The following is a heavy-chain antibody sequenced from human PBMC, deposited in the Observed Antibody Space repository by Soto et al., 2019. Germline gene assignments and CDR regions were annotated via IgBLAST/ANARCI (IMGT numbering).Heavy chain of an antibody. Sequence: PSETLSLTCNVSGDSIRSYYWSWIRQPPGKGLEWIGYMYYSGTNNYNPSLKSRVTISVDASKNQFSLKLSSVTAADTAVYYCARHVYGVFGWFDPWGQGTLVTVSS. J-gene: IGHJ5*02. CDR1: GDSIRSYY. D-gene: IGHD4-17*01. CDR2: MYYSGTN. CDR3: ARHVYGVFGWFDP. V-gene: IGHV4-59*08.